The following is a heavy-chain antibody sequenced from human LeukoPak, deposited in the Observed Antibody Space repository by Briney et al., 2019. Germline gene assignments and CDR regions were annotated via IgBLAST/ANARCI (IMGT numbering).Heavy chain of an antibody. CDR2: VSPPGGGT. D-gene: IGHD7-27*01. CDR3: ARDLAWGAFDY. Sequence: PGGSLRLSCVASGFIFSYHGMNWVRLAPGKGLEWVSGVSPPGGGTYYADSVKGRFTISRDDSRNTLSLQMNSLRVEDTAVCYCARDLAWGAFDYWGQGTLVTVSS. J-gene: IGHJ4*02. CDR1: GFIFSYHG. V-gene: IGHV3-23*01.